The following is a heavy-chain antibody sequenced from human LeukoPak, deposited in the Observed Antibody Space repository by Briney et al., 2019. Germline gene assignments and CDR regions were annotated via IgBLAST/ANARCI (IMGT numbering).Heavy chain of an antibody. D-gene: IGHD3-3*01. CDR1: GFTFSSYA. Sequence: GGSLRLSCAASGFTFSSYAMSWVRQAPGKGLEWVSAISGSGGSTYYADSVKGRFTISRDDAKNTLFLQMNSLRAEDTAVYYCATSGIGHYYFDFWGQGALVTVSS. CDR3: ATSGIGHYYFDF. J-gene: IGHJ4*02. V-gene: IGHV3-23*01. CDR2: ISGSGGST.